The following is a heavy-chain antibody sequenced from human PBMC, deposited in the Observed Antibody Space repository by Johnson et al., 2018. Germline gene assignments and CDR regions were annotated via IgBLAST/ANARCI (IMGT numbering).Heavy chain of an antibody. V-gene: IGHV3-53*01. CDR1: GFTVSSKY. D-gene: IGHD1-26*01. J-gene: IGHJ3*02. CDR3: ATPLLAWEREGAFDI. CDR2: MYSGGTT. Sequence: VQLVESGGGLIQPGGSLRLSCAASGFTVSSKYMSWVRQAPGKGLDWVAAMYSGGTTYYADSVKGRFTISRDNSKNTLYLQMNSLRAEDTAVYYCATPLLAWEREGAFDIWGQGTMVTVSS.